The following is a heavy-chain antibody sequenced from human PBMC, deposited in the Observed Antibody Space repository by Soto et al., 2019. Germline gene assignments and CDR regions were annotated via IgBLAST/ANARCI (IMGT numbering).Heavy chain of an antibody. CDR3: ARQGGYEAARTKKVDY. J-gene: IGHJ4*02. CDR2: IYYSGST. D-gene: IGHD6-6*01. CDR1: GGSISSSSYY. Sequence: SETLSLTCTVSGGSISSSSYYWGWIRQPPGKGLEWIGSIYYSGSTYYNPSLKSRVTISVDTSKNQFSLKLSSVTAADTAVYYCARQGGYEAARTKKVDYWGQGTLVTVSS. V-gene: IGHV4-39*01.